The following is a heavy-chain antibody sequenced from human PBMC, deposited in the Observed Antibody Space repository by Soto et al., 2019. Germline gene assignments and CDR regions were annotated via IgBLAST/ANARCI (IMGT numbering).Heavy chain of an antibody. V-gene: IGHV1-18*01. CDR3: ARDRIVVVTAAMLVRDAFDI. Sequence: GSVKVSCKAFGYTFTSYGISWVRQAPRQGLEWMGWISAYNGNTNYAQKLQGRVTMTTDTSTSTAYMELRSLRSDDTAVYYCARDRIVVVTAAMLVRDAFDIWGQVTMVTVSS. D-gene: IGHD2-2*01. CDR2: ISAYNGNT. J-gene: IGHJ3*02. CDR1: GYTFTSYG.